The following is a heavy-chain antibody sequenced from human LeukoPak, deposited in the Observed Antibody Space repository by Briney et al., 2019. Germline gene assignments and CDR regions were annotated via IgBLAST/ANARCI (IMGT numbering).Heavy chain of an antibody. CDR1: GFTLSSYA. CDR3: AKVMKGSERLTMVRGVIIKTAGLYYMDV. D-gene: IGHD3-10*01. Sequence: GGPLRLSCAASGFTLSSYAMSWVRQAPGKGLEWVSSISASGGSTNYADSVKGRFTISRDNSKNTVYLQMNSLRDEDTAVYYCAKVMKGSERLTMVRGVIIKTAGLYYMDVWGKGTTVTVSS. CDR2: ISASGGST. J-gene: IGHJ6*03. V-gene: IGHV3-23*01.